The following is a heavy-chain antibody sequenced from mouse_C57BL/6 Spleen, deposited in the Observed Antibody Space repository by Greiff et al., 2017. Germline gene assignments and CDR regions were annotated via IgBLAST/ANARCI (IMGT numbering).Heavy chain of an antibody. D-gene: IGHD4-1*01. V-gene: IGHV1-42*01. CDR2: IGPSTGGN. J-gene: IGHJ1*03. CDR1: GFSFTGYY. CDR3: ARPGPNWYFDV. Sequence: EVKLLQSGPGLVTPGASVKISCKASGFSFTGYYVTWVQQSPEKSLEWIGEIGPSTGGNTYNQKFKAKATLTVDNSSSTAYMLLKSLTSEDSAVYNCARPGPNWYFDVWGTGTTVTLSS.